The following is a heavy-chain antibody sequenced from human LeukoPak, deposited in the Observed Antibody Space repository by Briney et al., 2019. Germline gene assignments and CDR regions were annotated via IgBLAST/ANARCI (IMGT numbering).Heavy chain of an antibody. J-gene: IGHJ3*02. D-gene: IGHD6-19*01. Sequence: PSETLSLTCTVSGGSISSGDYYWSWIRQPPGKGLEWIGYIYYSGSTNYNPSLKSRVTISVDTSKNQFSLKLSSVTAADTAVYYCARPGIAVAGPWRGAFDIWGQGTMVTVSS. CDR1: GGSISSGDYY. V-gene: IGHV4-61*08. CDR2: IYYSGST. CDR3: ARPGIAVAGPWRGAFDI.